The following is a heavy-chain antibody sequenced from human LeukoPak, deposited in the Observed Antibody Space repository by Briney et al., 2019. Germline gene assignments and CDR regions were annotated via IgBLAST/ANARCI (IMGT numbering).Heavy chain of an antibody. CDR2: ISGSGGST. CDR3: ARLWFGEDY. D-gene: IGHD3-10*01. Sequence: PGGSLRLSCAASGFTLSTYAMSWVSQAPGKGLEWVSAISGSGGSTHYADSVKGRFTISRDNAKNTLYLQMNSLRAEDTAVYYCARLWFGEDYWGQGTLVTVSS. CDR1: GFTLSTYA. V-gene: IGHV3-23*01. J-gene: IGHJ4*02.